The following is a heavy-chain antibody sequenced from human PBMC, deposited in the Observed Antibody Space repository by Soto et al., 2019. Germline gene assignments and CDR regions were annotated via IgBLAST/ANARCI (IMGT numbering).Heavy chain of an antibody. D-gene: IGHD2-21*01. CDR1: GGSFSGYY. Sequence: SETLSLTCAVYGGSFSGYYWSWIRQPPGKGLEWIGEINHSGSTNYNPSLKSRVTISVDTSKNQFSLKLSSVTAADTAVYYCASGSSLWMVDYWGQGTLVTVSS. CDR2: INHSGST. V-gene: IGHV4-34*01. J-gene: IGHJ4*02. CDR3: ASGSSLWMVDY.